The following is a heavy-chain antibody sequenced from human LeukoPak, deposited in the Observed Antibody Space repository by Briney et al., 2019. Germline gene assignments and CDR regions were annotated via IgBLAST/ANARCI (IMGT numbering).Heavy chain of an antibody. Sequence: ASVKVSCKASGYTFTSYCISRVRQAPGQGLEGMGWISAYNGNTNYAQKLQGRVTMTTDTYTSTAYMELRSLRSDDTAVYYCARHGGYCLSTSCSDTFDIWGQGTMVTVSS. CDR1: GYTFTSYC. J-gene: IGHJ3*02. CDR2: ISAYNGNT. V-gene: IGHV1-18*01. CDR3: ARHGGYCLSTSCSDTFDI. D-gene: IGHD2-2*01.